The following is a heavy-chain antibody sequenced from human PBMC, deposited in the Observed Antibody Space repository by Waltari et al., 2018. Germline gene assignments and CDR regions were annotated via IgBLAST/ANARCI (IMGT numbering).Heavy chain of an antibody. D-gene: IGHD3-22*01. J-gene: IGHJ3*02. V-gene: IGHV3-7*01. CDR1: GFTLSNYW. CDR2: IMTDGREE. CDR3: VRDQWFAFDI. Sequence: EVQLVESGGGLVQPGGYLRLSCAASGFTLSNYWMSWVRQAPGKGLEWVANIMTDGREEYYVDSVRGRFTISRDNAKNSLYLQMNSLRPEDTAVYYCVRDQWFAFDIWGQGTMVTVSS.